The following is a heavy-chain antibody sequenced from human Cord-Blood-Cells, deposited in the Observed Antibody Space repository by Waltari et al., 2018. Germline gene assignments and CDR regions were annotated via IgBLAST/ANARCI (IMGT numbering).Heavy chain of an antibody. CDR1: GSTFSSYW. Sequence: EVQLVESGGGLVQPGGSLRLSCAASGSTFSSYWMSWVCQAPGKGVEGVPNIKKGGMEKYDVDAVKGRFTISRDHAKNSLYLQMDSLRAEDTAVYYCARPTGAPDYWGQGTLVTVSS. CDR3: ARPTGAPDY. CDR2: IKKGGMEK. J-gene: IGHJ4*02. D-gene: IGHD7-27*01. V-gene: IGHV3-7*05.